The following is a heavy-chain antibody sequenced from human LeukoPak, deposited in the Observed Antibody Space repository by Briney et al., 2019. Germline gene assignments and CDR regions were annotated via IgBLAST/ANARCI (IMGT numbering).Heavy chain of an antibody. Sequence: GGSLRLSCAVSGFTFSSYWMHWVRQAPGKGLVWVSRINSDGSSTTYADSVKGRFTISRDNAKNTLYLQMNSLRAEDTAVHYCARESSLAAMSDYWGQGTLVTVSS. CDR2: INSDGSST. CDR1: GFTFSSYW. J-gene: IGHJ4*02. CDR3: ARESSLAAMSDY. V-gene: IGHV3-74*01. D-gene: IGHD2-2*01.